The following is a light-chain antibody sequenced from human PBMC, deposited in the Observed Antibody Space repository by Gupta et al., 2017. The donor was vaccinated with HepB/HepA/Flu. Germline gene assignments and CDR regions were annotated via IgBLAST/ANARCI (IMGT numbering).Light chain of an antibody. CDR2: TNY. CDR3: AAWDDSLNAVV. V-gene: IGLV1-44*01. J-gene: IGLJ2*01. CDR1: SSNIGTNT. Sequence: QSILTQPPSVSGTPGQRVTISWSGSSSNIGTNTVNWYQQLPGTAPKLLIYTNYQRPSGVPDRFSGSTSGTSASLAISGLQSEDEADYFCAAWDDSLNAVVFGGGTKLTVL.